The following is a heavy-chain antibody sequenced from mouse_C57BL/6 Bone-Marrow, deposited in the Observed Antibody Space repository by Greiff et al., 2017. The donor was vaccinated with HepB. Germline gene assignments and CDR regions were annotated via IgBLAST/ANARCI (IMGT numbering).Heavy chain of an antibody. CDR3: ALTMVTTFYYAMDY. D-gene: IGHD2-2*01. J-gene: IGHJ4*01. CDR2: INPSSGYT. CDR1: GYTFTSYT. V-gene: IGHV1-4*01. Sequence: QVQLQQSGAELARPGASVKMSCKASGYTFTSYTMHWVKQRPGQGLEWIGYINPSSGYTKYNQKFKDKATLTADKSSSTAYMQLSSLTSEDSAVYYCALTMVTTFYYAMDYWCQGTSVTVSS.